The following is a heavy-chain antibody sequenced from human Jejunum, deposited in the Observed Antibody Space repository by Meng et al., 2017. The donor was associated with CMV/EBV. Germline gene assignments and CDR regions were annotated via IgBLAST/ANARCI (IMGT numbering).Heavy chain of an antibody. Sequence: FRFSGYDMHWVRQAPGKRREWVAVTRYDENDKQYVDSVKGRFTISRDNAKNTLYLQMNSLRDEDTAVYYCARSAYYGSSGYYHDYWGQGTRVTVSS. D-gene: IGHD3-22*01. CDR1: FRFSGYD. V-gene: IGHV3-33*03. J-gene: IGHJ4*02. CDR2: TRYDENDK. CDR3: ARSAYYGSSGYYHDY.